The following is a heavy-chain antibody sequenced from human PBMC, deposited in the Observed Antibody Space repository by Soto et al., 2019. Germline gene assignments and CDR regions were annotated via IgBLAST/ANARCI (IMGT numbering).Heavy chain of an antibody. CDR1: GYTFTSHY. Sequence: ASVKVSCKASGYTFTSHYMHWVLQAPGQGLEWMGLINPSAGSTSYAQSFQGRVTMTRDTSTSTVFMDLSSLRSEDTAIYYCATPSGYWGQGTLVTVSS. CDR2: INPSAGST. D-gene: IGHD3-10*01. V-gene: IGHV1-46*01. J-gene: IGHJ4*02. CDR3: ATPSGY.